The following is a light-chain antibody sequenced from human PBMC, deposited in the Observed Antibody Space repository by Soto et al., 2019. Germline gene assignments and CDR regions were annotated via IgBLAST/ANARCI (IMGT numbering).Light chain of an antibody. CDR3: CSYAGSHTYV. Sequence: QSALTQPASVSGSPGQSITISCTGTSSDVGNYNLVSWYQHHPGKAPKVVIYEGSKRPSGVSHRFSGFKSGNTASLTISGLQAEDEADYHCCSYAGSHTYVFGTGTKVTVL. CDR2: EGS. CDR1: SSDVGNYNL. V-gene: IGLV2-23*01. J-gene: IGLJ1*01.